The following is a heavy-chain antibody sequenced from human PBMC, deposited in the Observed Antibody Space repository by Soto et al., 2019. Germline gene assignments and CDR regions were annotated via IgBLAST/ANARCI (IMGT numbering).Heavy chain of an antibody. CDR1: GGTFSSYA. Sequence: QVQLVQSGAEVKKPGSSVKVSCKASGGTFSSYAISWVRQAPGQGLEWMGGIIPIFGTANYAQKFQGRVTFTADESTSTAYMELGSLRSEDTAVYYCASAVSGGPPFYYGMDVWGQGTTVTVSS. CDR3: ASAVSGGPPFYYGMDV. V-gene: IGHV1-69*12. D-gene: IGHD2-15*01. J-gene: IGHJ6*02. CDR2: IIPIFGTA.